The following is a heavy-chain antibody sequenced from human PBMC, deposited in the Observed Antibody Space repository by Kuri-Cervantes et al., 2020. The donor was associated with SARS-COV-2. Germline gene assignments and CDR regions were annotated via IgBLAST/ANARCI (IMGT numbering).Heavy chain of an antibody. Sequence: SETLSLTCTVSGASISSSTYYWGWIRQSPGKGLEWLGSIYESGDTYYSSSLKSRLSLSVDTSKNQFSLKLTSVTAADTAVYYCARDPAYYDSSGYYYGAFDIWGQGTMVTVSS. V-gene: IGHV4-39*07. J-gene: IGHJ3*02. D-gene: IGHD3-22*01. CDR1: GASISSSTYY. CDR3: ARDPAYYDSSGYYYGAFDI. CDR2: IYESGDT.